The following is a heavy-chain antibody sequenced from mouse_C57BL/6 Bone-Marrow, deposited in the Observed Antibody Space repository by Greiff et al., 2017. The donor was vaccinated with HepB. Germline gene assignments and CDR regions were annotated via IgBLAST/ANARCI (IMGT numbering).Heavy chain of an antibody. D-gene: IGHD1-1*01. Sequence: VKLMESGAELARPGASVKMSCKASGYTFTSYTMHWVKQRPGQGLEWIGYINPSSGYTKYNQKFKDKATLTADKSSSTAYMQLSSLTSEDSAVYYCARNYGSSLDFDYWGQGTTLTVSS. J-gene: IGHJ2*01. V-gene: IGHV1-4*01. CDR2: INPSSGYT. CDR1: GYTFTSYT. CDR3: ARNYGSSLDFDY.